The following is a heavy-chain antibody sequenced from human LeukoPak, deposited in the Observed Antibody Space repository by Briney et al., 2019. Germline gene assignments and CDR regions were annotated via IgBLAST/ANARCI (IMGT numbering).Heavy chain of an antibody. CDR3: VREYDDYTRWEDH. CDR1: GFRFSSYW. Sequence: GGSLRLSCAASGFRFSSYWMSWVRQAPGKGLEWVANIKKDGSEKYYVDSVKGRFTISRDNAKNSLYLLMNSLRAEDTAVYYCVREYDDYTRWEDHWGQGTLVTVSS. V-gene: IGHV3-7*01. J-gene: IGHJ4*02. D-gene: IGHD4-17*01. CDR2: IKKDGSEK.